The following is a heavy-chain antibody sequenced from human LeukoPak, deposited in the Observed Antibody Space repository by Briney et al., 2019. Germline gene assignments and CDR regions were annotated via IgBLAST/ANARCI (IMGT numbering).Heavy chain of an antibody. CDR1: GFTFSTYT. Sequence: GGSLRLSCAASGFTFSTYTMNWVRQAPGKGLEWVSSISSTSTYIYYADSVKGRFTISRDNAETSLYLQMNSLRGKDAAVYYCARDKGYSGNIYYYGMDVWGQGTTVTVSS. J-gene: IGHJ6*02. CDR2: ISSTSTYI. V-gene: IGHV3-21*01. CDR3: ARDKGYSGNIYYYGMDV. D-gene: IGHD5-12*01.